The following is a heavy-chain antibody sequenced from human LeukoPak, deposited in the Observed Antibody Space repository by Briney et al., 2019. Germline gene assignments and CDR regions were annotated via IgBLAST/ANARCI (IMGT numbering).Heavy chain of an antibody. V-gene: IGHV3-48*03. CDR1: GFTFSSYE. Sequence: GGSLRLSCAASGFTFSSYEMNWIRQAPGKGLEWVSYISSSSSTIYYADSVKGRFTISRDNAKNSLYLQMNSLRAEDTAVYYCARGRSGWYFDYWGQGTLVTVSS. D-gene: IGHD6-19*01. J-gene: IGHJ4*02. CDR2: ISSSSSTI. CDR3: ARGRSGWYFDY.